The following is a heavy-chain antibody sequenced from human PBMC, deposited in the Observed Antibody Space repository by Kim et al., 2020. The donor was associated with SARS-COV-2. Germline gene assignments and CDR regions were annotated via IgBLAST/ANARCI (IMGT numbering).Heavy chain of an antibody. D-gene: IGHD6-19*01. CDR3: ARDHVVAGLYLYS. Sequence: GGSLRLSCAASGFRFSSYDMSWIRQAPGKGLECVSDIPGSGSDIYYADSVKGRFTISRDNAKNSLYLQMNSLRAEDTAVYYCARDHVVAGLYLYSWGQG. CDR1: GFRFSSYD. J-gene: IGHJ4*02. CDR2: IPGSGSDI. V-gene: IGHV3-11*04.